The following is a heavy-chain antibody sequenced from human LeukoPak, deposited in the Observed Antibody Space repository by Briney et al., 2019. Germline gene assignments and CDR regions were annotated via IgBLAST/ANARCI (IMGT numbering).Heavy chain of an antibody. CDR2: ISSSGSTI. CDR3: AKPLEDYDSSGYYYVGHAFDI. Sequence: GGSLRLSCAASGFTFSDYYMSWIRQAPGKGLEWVSYISSSGSTIYYADSVKGRFTISRDNAKNSLYLQMNSLRAEDTALYYCAKPLEDYDSSGYYYVGHAFDIWGQGTMVTVSS. D-gene: IGHD3-22*01. CDR1: GFTFSDYY. J-gene: IGHJ3*02. V-gene: IGHV3-11*01.